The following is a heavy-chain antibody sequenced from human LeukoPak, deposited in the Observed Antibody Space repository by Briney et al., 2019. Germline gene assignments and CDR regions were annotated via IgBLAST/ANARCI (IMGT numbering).Heavy chain of an antibody. D-gene: IGHD2-2*01. CDR3: ARDLRYCSSTSCRNNY. Sequence: GGSLRLSCAASGFTFSSYSMNWVRQAPGKGLEWVSSISSSSSYIYYADSVKGRFTISRDNAKNSLYLQMNSLRAEDTAVDYCARDLRYCSSTSCRNNYWGQGTLVTVSS. J-gene: IGHJ4*02. V-gene: IGHV3-21*01. CDR1: GFTFSSYS. CDR2: ISSSSSYI.